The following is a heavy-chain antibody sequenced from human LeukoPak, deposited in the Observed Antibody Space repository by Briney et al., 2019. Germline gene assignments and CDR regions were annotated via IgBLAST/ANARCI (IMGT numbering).Heavy chain of an antibody. CDR1: GYSFTSYW. CDR2: IYPGDSDT. V-gene: IGHV5-51*01. Sequence: GESLKISCKGSGYSFTSYWIGWVRQMPGKGLEWMGIIYPGDSDTRYSPSFQGQVTISADKSISTAYLQWSSLKASDTAMYYCGRVEWEVLGWFDPWGQGTLVTVSS. D-gene: IGHD1-26*01. CDR3: GRVEWEVLGWFDP. J-gene: IGHJ5*02.